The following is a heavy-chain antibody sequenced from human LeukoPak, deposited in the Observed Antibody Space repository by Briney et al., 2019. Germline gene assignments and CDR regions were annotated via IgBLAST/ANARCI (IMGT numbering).Heavy chain of an antibody. CDR3: TAGVGYYYDSGTFG. CDR2: IKRKTDGGTA. CDR1: GFPFSNEW. Sequence: GGSLRLSCAASGFPFSNEWMHWVRQAPGKGLEWVGRIKRKTDGGTADYAAPVEGRFTISRDDSRNTLYLQMSSLKTEDTAMYYCTAGVGYYYDSGTFGWGQGTLVTVSS. V-gene: IGHV3-15*01. D-gene: IGHD3-22*01. J-gene: IGHJ4*02.